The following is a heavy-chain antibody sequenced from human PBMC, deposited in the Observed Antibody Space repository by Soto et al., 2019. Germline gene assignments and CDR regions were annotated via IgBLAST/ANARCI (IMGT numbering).Heavy chain of an antibody. V-gene: IGHV3-49*04. J-gene: IGHJ4*02. D-gene: IGHD5-18*01. Sequence: EVQVVESGGGLVQPGQSLRLSCFASGFTFGDSAFSWVRQAPGKGLEWVGFIRTKTFGGTAEYAASVKGRFSISRVDSKSIDYLQMNSLKNEDTAVYYCIRDMKYSYYFEAGHWGQGTLVTVSS. CDR2: IRTKTFGGTA. CDR3: IRDMKYSYYFEAGH. CDR1: GFTFGDSA.